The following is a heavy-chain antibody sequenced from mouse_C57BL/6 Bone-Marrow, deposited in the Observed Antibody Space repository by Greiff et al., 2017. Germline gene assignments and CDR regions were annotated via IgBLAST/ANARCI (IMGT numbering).Heavy chain of an antibody. D-gene: IGHD1-1*01. CDR2: IDPENGDT. J-gene: IGHJ4*01. Sequence: EVQLQQSGAELVRPGASVKLSCTASGFNIKDDYMHWVKQRPEQGLEWIGWIDPENGDTEYASKFQGEATITADTSSNTDYLQISSLTSEDTAVYYCTRIYYYGSSYNAMDYWGQGTSVTVSS. CDR3: TRIYYYGSSYNAMDY. CDR1: GFNIKDDY. V-gene: IGHV14-4*01.